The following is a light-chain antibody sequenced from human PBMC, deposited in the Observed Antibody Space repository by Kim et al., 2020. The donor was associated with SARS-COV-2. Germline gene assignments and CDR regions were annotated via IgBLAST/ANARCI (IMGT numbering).Light chain of an antibody. CDR1: QSVGSS. CDR3: QQYNNWPPGT. CDR2: KAS. V-gene: IGKV3-15*01. Sequence: VSPGESATLSCRASQSVGSSLAWYQQKPGQSPRLLIYKASARATGIPARFSGSGSGTDFSLTISSLQSEDFVVYYCQQYNNWPPGTFGQGTKLEI. J-gene: IGKJ2*02.